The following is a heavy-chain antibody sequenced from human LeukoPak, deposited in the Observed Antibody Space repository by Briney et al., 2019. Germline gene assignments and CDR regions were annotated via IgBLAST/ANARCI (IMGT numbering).Heavy chain of an antibody. V-gene: IGHV3-7*01. CDR1: GFTFSSYW. J-gene: IGHJ6*03. Sequence: PGGSLRLSCAASGFTFSSYWMSWVRQAPGKGLQWVANIKTDGSEKYYVDSVKGRFTIPRDNSKNTLYLQMNSLRAEDTAVYYCAKDVRYCSSTSCYTNYYYYYMDVWGKGTTVTVSS. CDR3: AKDVRYCSSTSCYTNYYYYYMDV. D-gene: IGHD2-2*02. CDR2: IKTDGSEK.